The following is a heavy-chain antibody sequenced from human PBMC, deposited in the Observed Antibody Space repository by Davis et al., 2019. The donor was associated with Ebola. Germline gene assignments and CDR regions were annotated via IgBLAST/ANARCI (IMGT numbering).Heavy chain of an antibody. D-gene: IGHD3-16*01. Sequence: MPSETLSLTCTVSGGSISSYYWSWIRQPPGKGLEWIGYIYYSGITYYNPSLKGRVTISVDTSKKQFSLKLSSVTAADTAVYYCARNKPVFGFWFDPWGQGTLVTVSS. V-gene: IGHV4-59*08. CDR3: ARNKPVFGFWFDP. CDR1: GGSISSYY. CDR2: IYYSGIT. J-gene: IGHJ5*02.